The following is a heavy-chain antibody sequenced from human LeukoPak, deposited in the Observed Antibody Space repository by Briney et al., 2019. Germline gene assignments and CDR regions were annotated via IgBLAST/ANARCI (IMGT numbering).Heavy chain of an antibody. D-gene: IGHD3-10*01. CDR3: ARDGGSGSRHFDY. CDR2: IYHSGST. J-gene: IGHJ4*02. CDR1: GVSISSGGYS. V-gene: IGHV4-30-2*01. Sequence: KPSETLSLTCTVSGVSISSGGYSWSWIRQPPGKGLEWIGYIYHSGSTYYNPPLKSRVTISVDRSKNQFSLKLSSVTAADTAVYCCARDGGSGSRHFDYWGQGTLVTVSS.